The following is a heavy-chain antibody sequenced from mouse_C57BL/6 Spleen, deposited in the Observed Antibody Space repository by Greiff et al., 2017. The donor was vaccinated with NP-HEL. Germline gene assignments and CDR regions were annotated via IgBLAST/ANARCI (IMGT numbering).Heavy chain of an antibody. V-gene: IGHV1-76*01. J-gene: IGHJ1*03. CDR2: IYPGSGNT. CDR1: GYTFTDYY. Sequence: QVQLKQSGAELVRPGASVKLSCKASGYTFTDYYINWVKQRPGQGLEWIARIYPGSGNTYYNEKFKGKATLTAEKSSSTAYMQLSSLTSEDSAVYFWARRMDYYGSTWYFDVWGTGTTVTVSS. CDR3: ARRMDYYGSTWYFDV. D-gene: IGHD1-1*01.